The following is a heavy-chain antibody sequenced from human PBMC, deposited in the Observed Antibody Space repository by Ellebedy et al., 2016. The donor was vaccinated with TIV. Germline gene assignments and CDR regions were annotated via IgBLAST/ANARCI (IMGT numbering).Heavy chain of an antibody. Sequence: PGGSLRLSCAASGFTSSSYWMTWVRQAPGRGLEWVANIKQDGSETYYVDSVKGRFTISRNNGKNSLYLRMNSLRAEDTAVYYCAGPLVRGVIVDGNWGQGTLVTVSS. CDR3: AGPLVRGVIVDGN. V-gene: IGHV3-7*01. CDR2: IKQDGSET. D-gene: IGHD3-10*01. J-gene: IGHJ4*02. CDR1: GFTSSSYW.